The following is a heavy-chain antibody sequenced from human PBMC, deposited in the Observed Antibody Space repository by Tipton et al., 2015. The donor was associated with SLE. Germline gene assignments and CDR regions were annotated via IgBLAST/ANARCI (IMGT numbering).Heavy chain of an antibody. CDR3: VRDCYPGSTSCYPFGAFDI. V-gene: IGHV1-18*01. D-gene: IGHD2-2*01. Sequence: QSGAEVKKPGASVKVSCKASGFTFINYNINWVRQAPGQGLEWMGRISGYTGNTNYAQKVQGRVTMTTDTSTRTVYLELRSLSSDDTAVYFCVRDCYPGSTSCYPFGAFDIWGQGTLVTVSS. CDR2: ISGYTGNT. J-gene: IGHJ3*02. CDR1: GFTFINYN.